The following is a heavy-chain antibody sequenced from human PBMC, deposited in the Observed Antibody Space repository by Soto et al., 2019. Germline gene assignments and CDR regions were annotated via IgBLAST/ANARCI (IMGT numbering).Heavy chain of an antibody. CDR1: GGTFSSYA. D-gene: IGHD3-22*01. CDR2: IIPIFGTA. V-gene: IGHV1-69*13. Sequence: SVKVSCKASGGTFSSYAISWVRQAPGQGLEWMGGIIPIFGTANYAQKFQGRVTITADESTSTAYMELSSLRSEDTAVYYCARPENSSGYYSTYYYYGMDVWGQGTTVTVSS. CDR3: ARPENSSGYYSTYYYYGMDV. J-gene: IGHJ6*02.